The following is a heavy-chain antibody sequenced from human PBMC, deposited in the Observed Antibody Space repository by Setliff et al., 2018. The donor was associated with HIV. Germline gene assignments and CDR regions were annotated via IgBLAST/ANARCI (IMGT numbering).Heavy chain of an antibody. CDR2: ISASSVNT. J-gene: IGHJ6*03. V-gene: IGHV1-18*01. CDR3: TRGPPPQWPLYYYYMDV. D-gene: IGHD6-19*01. Sequence: ASVKVSCKASGYTFINYHITWVRQAPGQGLEWVGSISASSVNTNYTQGRVTMTTDISTSTAYMELSSLRSEDRAVYYCTRGPPPQWPLYYYYMDVWGKGTTVTVSS. CDR1: GYTFINYH.